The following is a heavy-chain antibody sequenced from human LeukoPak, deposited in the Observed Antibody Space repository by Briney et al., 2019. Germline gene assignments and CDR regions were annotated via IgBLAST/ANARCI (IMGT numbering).Heavy chain of an antibody. CDR2: ISYDGSNK. Sequence: GRSLRLSCAASGFTFSSYGMHWVRQAPGKGLEWVAVISYDGSNKYYADSVKGRFTISRDNSKNTLYLQMNSLRAEDTAVYYCAKDWSVGYSYGDYWGQGTLVTVSS. D-gene: IGHD5-18*01. CDR1: GFTFSSYG. J-gene: IGHJ4*02. CDR3: AKDWSVGYSYGDY. V-gene: IGHV3-30*18.